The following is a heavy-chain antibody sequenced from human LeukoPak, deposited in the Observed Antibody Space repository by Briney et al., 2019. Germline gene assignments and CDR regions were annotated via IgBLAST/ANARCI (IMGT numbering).Heavy chain of an antibody. J-gene: IGHJ1*01. CDR2: ITGSGAFT. Sequence: GGTLRLSCAASGFTFSSFGMTWVRQAPGKGLEWVSAITGSGAFTDYADSVKGRFTISRDNSKNTLYLQVNSLTAEDTAVYYCAKSDCSSTSCFYFQHWGQGTLVTVSS. V-gene: IGHV3-23*01. D-gene: IGHD2-2*01. CDR3: AKSDCSSTSCFYFQH. CDR1: GFTFSSFG.